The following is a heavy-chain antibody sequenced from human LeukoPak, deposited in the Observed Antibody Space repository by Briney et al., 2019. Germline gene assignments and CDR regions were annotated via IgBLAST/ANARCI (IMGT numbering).Heavy chain of an antibody. D-gene: IGHD2-2*03. V-gene: IGHV4-39*01. Sequence: SETLSLTCTVSGGSISSSSYYWGWIRQPPGKGLEWIGSIYYSGSTYYNPSLKSRVTISVDTSKNQFPLKLSSVTAADTAVYYCARHGYCSSTSCRPPLWDYWGQGTLVTVSS. CDR1: GGSISSSSYY. J-gene: IGHJ4*02. CDR3: ARHGYCSSTSCRPPLWDY. CDR2: IYYSGST.